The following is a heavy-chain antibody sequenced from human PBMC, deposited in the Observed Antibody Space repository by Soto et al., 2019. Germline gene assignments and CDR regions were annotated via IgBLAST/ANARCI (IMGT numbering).Heavy chain of an antibody. Sequence: GGSLRLSCAASGFTFSSYAMSWVRQAPGKGLEWVSAISGSGGSTYYADSVKGRFTISRDNSKNTLYLQMNSLRAEDTAVYYCAKEGYYGSGVPSIFDPWGQGTLVTVSS. J-gene: IGHJ5*02. CDR3: AKEGYYGSGVPSIFDP. CDR2: ISGSGGST. CDR1: GFTFSSYA. V-gene: IGHV3-23*01. D-gene: IGHD3-10*01.